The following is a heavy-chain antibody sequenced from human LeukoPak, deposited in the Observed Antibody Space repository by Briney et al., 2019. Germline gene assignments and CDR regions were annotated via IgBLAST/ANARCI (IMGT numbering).Heavy chain of an antibody. Sequence: SETLSLTCTVSGGSISSSSYYWGWIRQPPGKGLEWVGRIYYSGSAYYNPSLKSRVTISVDTSKNQFSLKLSSVTAADTAVYYCARGLDYYDSSGPWYFDYWGQGTLVTVSS. D-gene: IGHD3-22*01. J-gene: IGHJ4*02. CDR2: IYYSGSA. CDR3: ARGLDYYDSSGPWYFDY. V-gene: IGHV4-39*01. CDR1: GGSISSSSYY.